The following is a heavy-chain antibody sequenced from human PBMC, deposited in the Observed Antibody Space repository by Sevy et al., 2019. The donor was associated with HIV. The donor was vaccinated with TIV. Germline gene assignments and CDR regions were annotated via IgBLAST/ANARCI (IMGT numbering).Heavy chain of an antibody. V-gene: IGHV3-23*01. CDR3: AKGFCSGGTCPRDYYYYGMDV. CDR1: EFTFSSYA. CDR2: ISGSGRYT. D-gene: IGHD2-15*01. Sequence: GSLRLSCAASEFTFSSYAMSWVRQAPGKGLEWVSSISGSGRYTYYADSVEGRFTISRDNSKNTLYVQMNSLRAEDTAVYYCAKGFCSGGTCPRDYYYYGMDVWGQGITVTVSS. J-gene: IGHJ6*02.